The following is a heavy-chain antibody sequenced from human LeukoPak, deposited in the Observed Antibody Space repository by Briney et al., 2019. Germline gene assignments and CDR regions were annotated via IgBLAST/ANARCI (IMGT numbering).Heavy chain of an antibody. D-gene: IGHD3-22*01. V-gene: IGHV4-4*02. J-gene: IGHJ3*02. CDR3: ARSVYDTTGGGAFDI. CDR1: GFTFSSYA. Sequence: PGGSLRLSCAASGFTFSSYAMSWVRQPPGKGLEWIGEIHQSGNTNYNPSLKSRDTISVDKSKNQFSLTLISVTAADTAFYYCARSVYDTTGGGAFDIWGQGTLVTVSS. CDR2: IHQSGNT.